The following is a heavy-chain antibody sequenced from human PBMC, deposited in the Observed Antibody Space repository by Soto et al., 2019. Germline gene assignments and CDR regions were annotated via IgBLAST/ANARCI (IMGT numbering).Heavy chain of an antibody. CDR1: GYTFTSYD. Sequence: ASVKVSCKASGYTFTSYDINWVRQATGQGLEWMGWMNPNSGNTGYAQKFQGRVTMTRNTSISTAYMELSSLRSEDTAVYYCATNYDFWSGYDYWGQGTLVTVSS. V-gene: IGHV1-8*01. CDR3: ATNYDFWSGYDY. J-gene: IGHJ4*02. D-gene: IGHD3-3*01. CDR2: MNPNSGNT.